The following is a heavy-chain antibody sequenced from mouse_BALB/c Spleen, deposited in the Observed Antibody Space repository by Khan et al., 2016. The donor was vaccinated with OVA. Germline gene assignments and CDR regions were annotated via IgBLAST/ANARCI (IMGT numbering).Heavy chain of an antibody. CDR3: SRSPYGNFAY. CDR2: ISSDGDYT. J-gene: IGHJ3*01. CDR1: GFTFSTFA. Sequence: EVKLVESGGGLVKPGGSLELSCAVSGFTFSTFAMSWVRQTPEKRLEWVATISSDGDYTFYPDIVTGRFTISRDNAKNTLYLQMSCLRSEDTAMYYCSRSPYGNFAYWGQGTLVTVSA. V-gene: IGHV5-9-3*01. D-gene: IGHD2-1*01.